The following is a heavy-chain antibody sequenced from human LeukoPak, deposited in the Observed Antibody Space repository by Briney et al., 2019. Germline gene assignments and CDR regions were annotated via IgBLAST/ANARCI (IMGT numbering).Heavy chain of an antibody. CDR1: GFTFSNYA. J-gene: IGHJ4*02. D-gene: IGHD3-10*01. Sequence: PGGSLRLSCTTSGFTFSNYAMSWVRQAPGKGLEWVSSISGSAITIYYADSVKGRFAISRDNSKNTLYLQMTSLRAEDTAVYYCAKDQRFGDLDDYRGQGTLVTVSS. CDR3: AKDQRFGDLDDY. V-gene: IGHV3-23*01. CDR2: ISGSAITI.